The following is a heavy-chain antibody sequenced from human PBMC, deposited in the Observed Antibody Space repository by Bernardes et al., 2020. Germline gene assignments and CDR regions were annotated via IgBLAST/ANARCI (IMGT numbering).Heavy chain of an antibody. CDR2: IYWDDDK. CDR3: AHRITIFGVVTIPDAFDI. CDR1: GFSLSTSGVG. J-gene: IGHJ3*02. Sequence: SGPTLVKPTQTLTLTCTFSGFSLSTSGVGVGWIRQPPGKALEWLALIYWDDDKRYSPSLKSRLTITKDTSKNQVVLTMTNMDPVDTATYYCAHRITIFGVVTIPDAFDIWGQGTMVTVSS. D-gene: IGHD3-3*01. V-gene: IGHV2-5*02.